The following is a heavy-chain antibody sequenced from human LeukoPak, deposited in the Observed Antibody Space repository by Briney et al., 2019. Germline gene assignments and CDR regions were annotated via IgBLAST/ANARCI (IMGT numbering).Heavy chain of an antibody. CDR2: ISGSGGNT. D-gene: IGHD3-10*01. CDR3: AKHFGSGSYYVPQSYYYMDV. CDR1: GFTFSSYD. Sequence: PGGSLRLSCAASGFTFSSYDMSWVRQAPGKGLEWVSTISGSGGNTYCADSVKARFTISRDNSKNTLYLQMNSLRAEDTAIYSCAKHFGSGSYYVPQSYYYMDVWGKGTTVTVSS. J-gene: IGHJ6*03. V-gene: IGHV3-23*01.